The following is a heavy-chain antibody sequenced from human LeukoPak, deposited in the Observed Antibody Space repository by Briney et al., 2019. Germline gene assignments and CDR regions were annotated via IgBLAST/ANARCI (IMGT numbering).Heavy chain of an antibody. Sequence: ASVKVSCKASGYTFTSYDINWVRQATGQGLEWMGWMNPNSGNTGYAQKFQGRVTITRNTSISTAYMELSSLRSEDTAVYYCARGSTNGYSSSWYGNDRFSFTDWFDPWGQGTLVTVSS. CDR2: MNPNSGNT. J-gene: IGHJ5*02. CDR1: GYTFTSYD. CDR3: ARGSTNGYSSSWYGNDRFSFTDWFDP. V-gene: IGHV1-8*03. D-gene: IGHD6-13*01.